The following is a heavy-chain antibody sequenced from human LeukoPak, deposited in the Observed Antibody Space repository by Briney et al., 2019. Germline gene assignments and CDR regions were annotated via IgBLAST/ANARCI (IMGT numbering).Heavy chain of an antibody. V-gene: IGHV5-51*01. Sequence: GESLKISCQGSGYSFTSYWIGWVRQMPGKGLEWMGIIYPGDSDTRYSPSFQGQVTISANKSISTAYLQWSSLKASDTAMYYCARRVQLWSLNWFDPWGQGTLVTVSS. D-gene: IGHD5-18*01. CDR3: ARRVQLWSLNWFDP. CDR2: IYPGDSDT. CDR1: GYSFTSYW. J-gene: IGHJ5*02.